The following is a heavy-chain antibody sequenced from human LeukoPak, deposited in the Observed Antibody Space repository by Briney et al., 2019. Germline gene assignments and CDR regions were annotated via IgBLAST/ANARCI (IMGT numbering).Heavy chain of an antibody. Sequence: SGTLPLTCTVSGGSISSLYRSWIRQPPGEGLERIVLISNSGSTNYNHSLRGRITISVDTSKNQFSLMLSSMTGADTAVYYCARGGPGSGWNYYLDYWGQGTLVTVS. CDR2: ISNSGST. CDR3: ARGGPGSGWNYYLDY. CDR1: GGSISSLY. D-gene: IGHD3-22*01. J-gene: IGHJ4*02. V-gene: IGHV4-59*11.